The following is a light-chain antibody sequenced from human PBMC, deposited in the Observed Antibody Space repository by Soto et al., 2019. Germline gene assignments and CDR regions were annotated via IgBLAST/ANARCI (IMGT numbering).Light chain of an antibody. J-gene: IGLJ2*01. CDR2: SNN. Sequence: QSVLTQPPSASGTPGQRVTISCSGTSSNIGSNTVNSYQQLPGTAPKLLIYSNNQRPSGVPDRFSGSTSGTSASLAISGLQSEDEADYYCAAWDASLNGVVFGGGTKVTVL. CDR1: SSNIGSNT. CDR3: AAWDASLNGVV. V-gene: IGLV1-44*01.